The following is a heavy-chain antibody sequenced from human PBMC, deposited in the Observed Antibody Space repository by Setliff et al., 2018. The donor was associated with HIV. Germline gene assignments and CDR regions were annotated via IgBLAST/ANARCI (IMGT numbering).Heavy chain of an antibody. J-gene: IGHJ4*02. CDR1: GFTFNYHA. D-gene: IGHD3-3*01. V-gene: IGHV3-66*02. CDR3: ARVRLYNTALDY. Sequence: LRLSCAASGFTFNYHAMTWVRQAPGKGLEWVSTIYSGGSTYHADSVKGRFTLSRDTSKNTLFLQMNSLRPEDAAVYYCARVRLYNTALDYWGQGTLVTVSS. CDR2: IYSGGST.